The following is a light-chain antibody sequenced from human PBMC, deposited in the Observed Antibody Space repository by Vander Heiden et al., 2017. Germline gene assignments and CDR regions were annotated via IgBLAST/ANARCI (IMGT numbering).Light chain of an antibody. V-gene: IGKV3-15*01. CDR1: QSVSSN. CDR2: GAS. J-gene: IGKJ4*01. CDR3: QQYKDWPLT. Sequence: EKVMTQSPATLSVSPGERATLSCRASQSVSSNLAWYQHKPGQAPRLLIYGASTRATGIAARFSGSGSGTEFTLTISSLQSEDFAVYYCQQYKDWPLTFGGGTKVEIK.